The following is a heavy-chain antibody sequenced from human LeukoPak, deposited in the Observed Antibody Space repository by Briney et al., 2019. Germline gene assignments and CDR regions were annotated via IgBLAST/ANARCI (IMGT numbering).Heavy chain of an antibody. CDR2: ISGSGAGT. CDR3: AKDGKKYGSTWDFDY. CDR1: GFTFSTYA. V-gene: IGHV3-23*01. D-gene: IGHD6-13*01. Sequence: GGSLRLSCAASGFTFSTYAMIWFRQAPGKGLGWVSGISGSGAGTYYADSVKGRFTISRVNSKNTLFLQMNSLRAEDAAVYYCAKDGKKYGSTWDFDYWGQGTLVTVSS. J-gene: IGHJ4*02.